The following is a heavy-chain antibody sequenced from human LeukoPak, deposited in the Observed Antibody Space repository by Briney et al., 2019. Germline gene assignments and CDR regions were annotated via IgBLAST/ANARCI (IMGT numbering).Heavy chain of an antibody. J-gene: IGHJ5*02. V-gene: IGHV4-59*11. CDR1: GGSISRHY. CDR2: IYYSGST. D-gene: IGHD3-22*01. Sequence: SETLSLTCTVSGGSISRHYWSWIRQPPGKGLEWIGYIYYSGSTNYNPSLKSRVTISVDTSKNQFSLKLSSVTAADTAVYYCARVPDPYYYDSSGYYSFWFDPWGQGTLVTVSS. CDR3: ARVPDPYYYDSSGYYSFWFDP.